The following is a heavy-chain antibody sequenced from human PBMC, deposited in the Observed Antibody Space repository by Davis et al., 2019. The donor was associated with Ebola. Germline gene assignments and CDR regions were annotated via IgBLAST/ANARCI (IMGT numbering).Heavy chain of an antibody. CDR3: AGEVWSSIDY. V-gene: IGHV3-74*01. D-gene: IGHD3-10*01. J-gene: IGHJ4*02. Sequence: PGGSLRPSCAASGFSFSGYWMHWVRQAPGKGLLWVSCINSDGSSTSYADSVKGRFTISRDNAKNTLYLQMNSLRAEDTAVYYCAGEVWSSIDYWGQGTLVTVSS. CDR1: GFSFSGYW. CDR2: INSDGSST.